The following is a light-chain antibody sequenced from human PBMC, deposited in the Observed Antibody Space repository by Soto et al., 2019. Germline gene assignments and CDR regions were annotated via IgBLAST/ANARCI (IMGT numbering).Light chain of an antibody. V-gene: IGLV2-14*01. CDR2: EVS. CDR1: SSDVGGYNF. J-gene: IGLJ3*02. CDR3: NSYTSSTSWV. Sequence: QYALTQPASGSGSPGQSITISCTGTSSDVGGYNFVSWYQLHPGKAPKLMIYEVSNRPSGVSNRFSGSKSGNTASLTISGLQAEDEADYYCNSYTSSTSWVFGGGTKLTVL.